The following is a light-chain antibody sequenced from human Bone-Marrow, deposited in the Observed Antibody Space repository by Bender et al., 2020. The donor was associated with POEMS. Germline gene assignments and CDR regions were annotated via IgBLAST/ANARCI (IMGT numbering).Light chain of an antibody. J-gene: IGLJ3*02. Sequence: QPALTQPPSVSGSPGQSVTISCTGTTSDIDSYNRVCWYQQPPGTAPKLIIYELNNRPSGVPDRFAGSTSGNTASLTISGLQAEDEAVYYCSLFIRDTHWVFGGETKLTVL. V-gene: IGLV2-18*01. CDR1: TSDIDSYNR. CDR2: ELN. CDR3: SLFIRDTHWV.